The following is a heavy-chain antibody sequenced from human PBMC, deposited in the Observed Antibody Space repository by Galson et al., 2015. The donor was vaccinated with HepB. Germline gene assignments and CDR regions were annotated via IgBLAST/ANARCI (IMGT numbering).Heavy chain of an antibody. CDR3: AHRRGGSYYSY. D-gene: IGHD1-26*01. CDR1: GFSLSTSGVG. Sequence: PALVKPTQTLTLTCTFSGFSLSTSGVGVGWIRQPPGKALEWLALIYWNDDKRYSPSLKSRLTITKDPSKNQVVLTMTNMDPVDTATYYCAHRRGGSYYSYWGQGTLVTVSS. CDR2: IYWNDDK. V-gene: IGHV2-5*01. J-gene: IGHJ4*02.